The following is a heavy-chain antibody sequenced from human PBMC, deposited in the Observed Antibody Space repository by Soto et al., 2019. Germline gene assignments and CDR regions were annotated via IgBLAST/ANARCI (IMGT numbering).Heavy chain of an antibody. CDR1: GFTSSSYA. D-gene: IGHD4-17*01. V-gene: IGHV3-30-3*01. CDR3: AREEWTVTTRGICGY. CDR2: ISYDGSNK. J-gene: IGHJ4*02. Sequence: QVQLVESGGGVVQPGRSLRLSCAASGFTSSSYAMHWVRQAPGKGLEWVTIISYDGSNKYYADSVKGRFTISRDNSNNTLYLQMNSLRAEDTAVYYCAREEWTVTTRGICGYWGQGTLVTVSS.